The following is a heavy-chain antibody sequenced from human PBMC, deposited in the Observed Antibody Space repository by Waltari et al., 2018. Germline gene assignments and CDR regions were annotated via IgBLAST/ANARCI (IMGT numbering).Heavy chain of an antibody. CDR3: AKGGDSSGYHYFYYGMDV. CDR2: ISGGGGSS. V-gene: IGHV3-23*04. Sequence: EVQLVESGGGLVQPGGSLRLSCTASGFNFNNYAMPWVRQAPGKGLEWVSAISGGGGSSYSADAVKGRFTISRDNSKTTVYLQMKSLRAEDTAVYYCAKGGDSSGYHYFYYGMDVWGQGTTVTVSS. J-gene: IGHJ6*02. CDR1: GFNFNNYA. D-gene: IGHD3-22*01.